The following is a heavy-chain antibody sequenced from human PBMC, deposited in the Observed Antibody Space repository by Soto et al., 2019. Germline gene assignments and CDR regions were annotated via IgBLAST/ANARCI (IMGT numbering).Heavy chain of an antibody. D-gene: IGHD6-19*01. Sequence: QVQLVESGGGVVQPGRSLRLSCAASGFTFSSYAMHWVRQAPGKGLEWVAVISYDGSNKYYADSVKGRFTICGDNSKNTLYLQMNSLRAEDTAVYYCASELAIAVAGTGEHWGQGTLVTVSS. CDR1: GFTFSSYA. CDR3: ASELAIAVAGTGEH. CDR2: ISYDGSNK. V-gene: IGHV3-30-3*01. J-gene: IGHJ1*01.